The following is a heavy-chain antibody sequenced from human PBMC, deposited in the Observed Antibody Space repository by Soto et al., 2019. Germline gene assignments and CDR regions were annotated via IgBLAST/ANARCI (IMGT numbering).Heavy chain of an antibody. J-gene: IGHJ4*02. D-gene: IGHD3-3*01. CDR3: AIVSRPNHYHTSGHYYFDY. Sequence: SETLSLTCTVSGGSVSSGSYYWSWIRQPPGMGRVWIGYIFYSGTTNYNPSRNSGVTMSRYTTKNQVSVQLSSVTAADTAVDYCAIVSRPNHYHTSGHYYFDYWGQGTLVTVSS. V-gene: IGHV4-61*01. CDR2: IFYSGTT. CDR1: GGSVSSGSYY.